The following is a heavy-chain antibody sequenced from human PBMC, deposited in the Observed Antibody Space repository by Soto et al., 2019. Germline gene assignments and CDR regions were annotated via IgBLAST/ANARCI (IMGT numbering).Heavy chain of an antibody. V-gene: IGHV4-34*01. CDR2: INHSGST. Sequence: SETLSLTCAVNGGSFSGYYWSWISQPAGKGLECIGEINHSGSTNYNPSLKSRVTISVDTSKNQFSLKLSSVTAADTAVYYCARGPRGYCSSTSCYAPYYYGMDVWGQGTTVT. CDR1: GGSFSGYY. J-gene: IGHJ6*02. CDR3: ARGPRGYCSSTSCYAPYYYGMDV. D-gene: IGHD2-2*01.